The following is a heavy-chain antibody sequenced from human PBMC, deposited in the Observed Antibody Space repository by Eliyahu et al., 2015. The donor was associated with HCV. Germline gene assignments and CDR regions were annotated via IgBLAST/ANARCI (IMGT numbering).Heavy chain of an antibody. J-gene: IGHJ4*02. V-gene: IGHV4-39*01. CDR1: GGSISSSSYY. Sequence: QLQLQESGPGLVKPSETLSLTCTVSGGSISSSSYYWGWIRQPPGKGLEWIGSIYYSGSTYYNPSLKSRVTISVDTSKNQFSLKLSSVTAADTAVYYCARGRAYGQWLVIEVYYFDYWGQGTLVTVSS. D-gene: IGHD6-19*01. CDR3: ARGRAYGQWLVIEVYYFDY. CDR2: IYYSGST.